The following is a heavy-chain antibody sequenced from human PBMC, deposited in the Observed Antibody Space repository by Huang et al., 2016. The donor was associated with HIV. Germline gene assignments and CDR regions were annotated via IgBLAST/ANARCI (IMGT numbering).Heavy chain of an antibody. Sequence: QAQLVQSGAAVMKPGSSVRVSCKASGVSFRDYAVSWVRRAPGQGLAWVGVIITRVGLTHYAPGLQGRVTISADKSSNTVYLELTSLRSGDTAVYYCAREGQNWLGKPFGALAFWGQGTEVIVSS. CDR3: AREGQNWLGKPFGALAF. CDR1: GVSFRDYA. D-gene: IGHD3-16*01. V-gene: IGHV1-69*10. J-gene: IGHJ4*03. CDR2: IITRVGLT.